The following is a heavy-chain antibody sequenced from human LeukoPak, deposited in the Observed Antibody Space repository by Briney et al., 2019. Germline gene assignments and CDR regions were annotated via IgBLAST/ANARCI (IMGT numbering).Heavy chain of an antibody. Sequence: GGSLRLSCAASGFTFSSYAMSLVRQAPGKGLEWVSASSGSGGSTYYADSVKGRFTISRDNSKNTLYLQMNSLRAEDTAVYYCAKDRSGSYNRYYFDYWGQGTLVTVSS. CDR1: GFTFSSYA. D-gene: IGHD1-26*01. CDR3: AKDRSGSYNRYYFDY. CDR2: SSGSGGST. J-gene: IGHJ4*02. V-gene: IGHV3-23*01.